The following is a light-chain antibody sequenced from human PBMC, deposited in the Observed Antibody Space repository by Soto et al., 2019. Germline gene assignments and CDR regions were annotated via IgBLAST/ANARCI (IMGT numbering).Light chain of an antibody. CDR3: QQYGSSSIT. V-gene: IGKV3-20*01. CDR2: GAS. J-gene: IGKJ5*01. Sequence: EIVLTQSPGTLSLSPGEGATLSCRASQSVSSSYLAWYQQRPGQAPRLLMYGASSRATGIPDRFSGSGSGTDFTLSISRLEPEDFAVYYCQQYGSSSITFGQGTRLEIK. CDR1: QSVSSSY.